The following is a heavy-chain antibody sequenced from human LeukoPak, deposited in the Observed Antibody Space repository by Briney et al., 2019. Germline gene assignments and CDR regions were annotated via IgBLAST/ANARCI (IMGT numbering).Heavy chain of an antibody. Sequence: PGRSLRLSCAASGFTFSDSGMHWVRQAPGKGLEWVAVIWYDGSNKYYADSVKGRFTISRDNSKNTLYLQMNRLRAEDTAVYYCARDSGVGGVIINRKPLDYWGQGTLVTVSS. CDR1: GFTFSDSG. CDR3: ARDSGVGGVIINRKPLDY. J-gene: IGHJ4*02. CDR2: IWYDGSNK. V-gene: IGHV3-33*01. D-gene: IGHD3-10*01.